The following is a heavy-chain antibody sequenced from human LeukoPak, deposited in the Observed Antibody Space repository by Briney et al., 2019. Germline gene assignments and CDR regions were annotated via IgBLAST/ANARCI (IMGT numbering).Heavy chain of an antibody. CDR1: VYTFTIYC. CDR2: IIAYNGNT. CDR3: ARGGVYYDILRPELDI. D-gene: IGHD3-9*01. V-gene: IGHV1-18*01. J-gene: IGHJ3*02. Sequence: VASVKVSCKGSVYTFTIYCISCVRQAPGQGLEWMGWIIAYNGNTNYAQKLQGRVTMTSDTSTSTAYMELRGLRSDDTAVYYCARGGVYYDILRPELDIWGQGTMVTVSS.